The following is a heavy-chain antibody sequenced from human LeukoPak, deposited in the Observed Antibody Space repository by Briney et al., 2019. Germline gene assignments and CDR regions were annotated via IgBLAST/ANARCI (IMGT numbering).Heavy chain of an antibody. CDR2: IYYSGST. V-gene: IGHV4-30-4*01. D-gene: IGHD3-3*01. J-gene: IGHJ6*02. Sequence: SQTLSLTCTVSGGSISSGDYYWRWIRQPPGKGLEWIVYIYYSGSTYYNPSLKSRVTISVDTSKNQFSLKLSSVTAADTAVYYCASTYYYDFWSGYEMANFGMDVWGQGTTVTVSS. CDR3: ASTYYYDFWSGYEMANFGMDV. CDR1: GGSISSGDYY.